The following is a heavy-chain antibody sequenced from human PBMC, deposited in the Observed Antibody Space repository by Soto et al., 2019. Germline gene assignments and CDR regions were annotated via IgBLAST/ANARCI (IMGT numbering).Heavy chain of an antibody. CDR1: GYTFSNFG. Sequence: QVQLVQSGAEVKKPGASLKVSCKASGYTFSNFGVSWVRQAPGHGLEWIGWINPDNGDTNYGQKFQGRATMTTDTFTNTAYMEVRGLRSDDTAVYYCARGVRVSAYLDYYMDVWGEGTTVTVSS. D-gene: IGHD3-10*02. J-gene: IGHJ6*03. CDR3: ARGVRVSAYLDYYMDV. V-gene: IGHV1-18*01. CDR2: INPDNGDT.